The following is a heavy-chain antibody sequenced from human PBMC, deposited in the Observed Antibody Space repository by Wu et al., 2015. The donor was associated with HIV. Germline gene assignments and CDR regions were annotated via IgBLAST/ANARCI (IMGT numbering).Heavy chain of an antibody. J-gene: IGHJ3*01. D-gene: IGHD2-21*01. Sequence: QAQLVQSGPEAKRPGASVRVSCKASYILTSYPIGWVRQAPGQRLEWMGWMNPNNGYIKPAQRFQDRIIMSTNNSAHTAYMELRSLTSDDTAIYFCARGSKNSWYSGDALDVWGQGTMVIVSP. V-gene: IGHV1-18*01. CDR3: ARGSKNSWYSGDALDV. CDR2: MNPNNGYI. CDR1: YILTSYP.